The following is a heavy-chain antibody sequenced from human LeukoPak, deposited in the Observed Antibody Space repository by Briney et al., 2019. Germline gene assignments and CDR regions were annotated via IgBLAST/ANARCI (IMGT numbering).Heavy chain of an antibody. V-gene: IGHV3-21*01. D-gene: IGHD6-19*01. Sequence: GSLRLSCAASGFTFSSYSMNWVRQAPGKGLEWVSSISSSSSYIYYADSVKGRFTISRDNAKNSLYLQMNSLRAEDTAVYYCARVVAVAGTGAYAFDIWGQGTMVTVSS. CDR3: ARVVAVAGTGAYAFDI. CDR2: ISSSSSYI. J-gene: IGHJ3*02. CDR1: GFTFSSYS.